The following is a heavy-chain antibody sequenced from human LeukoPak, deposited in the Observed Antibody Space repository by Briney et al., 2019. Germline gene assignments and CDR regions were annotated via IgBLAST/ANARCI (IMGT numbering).Heavy chain of an antibody. Sequence: KPSETLSLTCTVSGGSISGLYWGWIRQPPGKGLEWIGFIYYSGSANYNPSLKSRVTMSVDMSKNQFSLKLSSVTAADTAFYYCARDRDSSGWVDYWVQGALVTVSS. CDR3: ARDRDSSGWVDY. J-gene: IGHJ4*02. CDR1: GGSISGLY. V-gene: IGHV4-59*11. D-gene: IGHD6-19*01. CDR2: IYYSGSA.